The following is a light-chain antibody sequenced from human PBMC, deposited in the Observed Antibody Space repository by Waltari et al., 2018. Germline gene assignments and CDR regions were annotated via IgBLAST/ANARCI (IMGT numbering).Light chain of an antibody. V-gene: IGKV3-11*01. Sequence: EIVLTQSPATLSLSPGERATLSCRASQCVSTYLAWYQQRPGQAPRLLIYDSYNRATGIPARFSGSGSETDFTLTISSLEPEDFAVYYCQQRYKWPLTFGGGSKVEI. J-gene: IGKJ4*01. CDR3: QQRYKWPLT. CDR1: QCVSTY. CDR2: DSY.